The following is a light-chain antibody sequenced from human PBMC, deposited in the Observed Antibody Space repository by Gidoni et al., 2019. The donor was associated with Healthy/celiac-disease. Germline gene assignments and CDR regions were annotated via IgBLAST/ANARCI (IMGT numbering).Light chain of an antibody. Sequence: DIVLTQSPATLSLSPRERATLSCRASQSVSSYIAWYPPKPGQAPRLLIYDASTRATGIPAMFSGSGSGTDFTLTIRSLEPEDFAVYYCQQRSNWPPFTLGQGTRLEIK. CDR2: DAS. CDR1: QSVSSY. CDR3: QQRSNWPPFT. V-gene: IGKV3-11*01. J-gene: IGKJ5*01.